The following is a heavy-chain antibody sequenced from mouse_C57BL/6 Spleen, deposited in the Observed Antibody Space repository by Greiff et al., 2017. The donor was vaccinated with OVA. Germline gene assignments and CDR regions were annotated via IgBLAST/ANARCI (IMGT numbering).Heavy chain of an antibody. J-gene: IGHJ2*01. CDR3: ARRAYGSSYYFDY. CDR2: IDPSDSYT. Sequence: QVQLQQPGAELVMPGASVKLSCKASGYTFTSYWMHWVKQRPGQGLEWIGEIDPSDSYTNYNQKFKCKSTLTVDKSSSAAYMQLSSRTSEDSAVYYCARRAYGSSYYFDYWGQGTTLTVSS. D-gene: IGHD1-1*01. V-gene: IGHV1-69*01. CDR1: GYTFTSYW.